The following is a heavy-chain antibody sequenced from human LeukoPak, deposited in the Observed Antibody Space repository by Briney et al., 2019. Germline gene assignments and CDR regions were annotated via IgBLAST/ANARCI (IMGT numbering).Heavy chain of an antibody. D-gene: IGHD3-10*01. CDR3: ARQVDSTMALPDY. Sequence: ASVTVSFTASVYTFASYGVTWVRQAPGQGLEWMGWISAYNGNTNYAQKLQGRVTMTTDTSTSTAYMELRSLRSDDTAVYYCARQVDSTMALPDYWGQGTLVTVSS. J-gene: IGHJ4*02. CDR1: VYTFASYG. V-gene: IGHV1-18*01. CDR2: ISAYNGNT.